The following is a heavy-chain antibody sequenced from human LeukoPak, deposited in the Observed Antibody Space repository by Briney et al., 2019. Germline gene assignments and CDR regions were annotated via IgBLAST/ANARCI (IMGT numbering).Heavy chain of an antibody. V-gene: IGHV1-8*01. CDR2: MNPNSGNT. CDR3: ARGLNIAAADYYYGMDV. J-gene: IGHJ6*02. Sequence: GASVEVSCKASGYTFTSYDINWVRQATGQGLEWMGWMNPNSGNTGYAQKFQGRVTMTRNTSISTAYMELSSLRSEDTAVYYCARGLNIAAADYYYGMDVWGQGTTVTVSS. CDR1: GYTFTSYD. D-gene: IGHD6-13*01.